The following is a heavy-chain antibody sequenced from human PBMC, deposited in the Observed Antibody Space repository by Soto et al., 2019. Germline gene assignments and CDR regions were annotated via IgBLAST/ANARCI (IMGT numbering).Heavy chain of an antibody. J-gene: IGHJ4*02. CDR3: AREGYGDY. D-gene: IGHD5-18*01. V-gene: IGHV1-18*01. Sequence: QVQLVQSGAEVKKPGASVKVSCKASGYTFSNYDITWVRQAPGQGLEWMGWISAYNGNTKYAQNFQDRVTMTTEMSTTTPYMELRSLTSDDTGVYYCAREGYGDYWGQGTLVTVSS. CDR1: GYTFSNYD. CDR2: ISAYNGNT.